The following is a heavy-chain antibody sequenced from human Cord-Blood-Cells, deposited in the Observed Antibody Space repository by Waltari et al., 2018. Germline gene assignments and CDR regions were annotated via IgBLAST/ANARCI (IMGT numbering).Heavy chain of an antibody. J-gene: IGHJ4*02. CDR1: GYTFTGYY. D-gene: IGHD2-2*02. Sequence: QVQLVQSGAEVKKPGASVKVSCKASGYTFTGYYMHWVRQAPGQGLEWMGWIHPNSGGTNYAQKFQGRVTMTRDTSISTAYMELSRLRSDDTAVYYCARQQDIVVVPAAILPFFDYWGQGTLVTVSS. CDR3: ARQQDIVVVPAAILPFFDY. CDR2: IHPNSGGT. V-gene: IGHV1-2*02.